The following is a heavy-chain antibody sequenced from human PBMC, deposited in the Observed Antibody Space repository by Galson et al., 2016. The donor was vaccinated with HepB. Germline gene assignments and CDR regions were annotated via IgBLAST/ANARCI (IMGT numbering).Heavy chain of an antibody. D-gene: IGHD3-3*01. Sequence: SLRLSCAASGFTLTPYAMSWVRQAPGKGLEWVSAINDRAGNTYYAESVKGWFTISRDNSKGTLILQMNSLRVADTAVYYCARLDWSGYILDYRGQGTLVPVSS. CDR1: GFTLTPYA. CDR3: ARLDWSGYILDY. CDR2: INDRAGNT. V-gene: IGHV3-23*01. J-gene: IGHJ4*02.